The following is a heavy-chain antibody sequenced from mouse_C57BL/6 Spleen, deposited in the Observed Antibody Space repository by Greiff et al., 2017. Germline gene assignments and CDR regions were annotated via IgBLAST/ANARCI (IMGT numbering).Heavy chain of an antibody. CDR3: ARRSISSSYFDY. Sequence: VQLQQSGPELVKPGASVKISCKASGYTFTDYYMNWVKQSHGKSLEWIGDINPNNGGTSYNQKFKGKATLTVDKSSSTAYMELRSLTSEDSAVYYCARRSISSSYFDYWGQGTTLTVSS. V-gene: IGHV1-26*01. CDR1: GYTFTDYY. D-gene: IGHD1-1*01. CDR2: INPNNGGT. J-gene: IGHJ2*01.